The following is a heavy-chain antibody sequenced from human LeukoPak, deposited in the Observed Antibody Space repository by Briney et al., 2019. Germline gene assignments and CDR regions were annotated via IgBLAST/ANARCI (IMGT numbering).Heavy chain of an antibody. Sequence: PSETLSLTCVVSGRSISPYYWSWIRQSPGKGLEWIGYIDPSGSASYNPSLKSRVTIFVDTSKNLFSLILTSVSASDTAIYYCARDHWLFSSKTWYYYGMDVWGQGTTVTVSS. CDR2: IDPSGSA. D-gene: IGHD3-9*01. CDR3: ARDHWLFSSKTWYYYGMDV. V-gene: IGHV4-59*01. CDR1: GRSISPYY. J-gene: IGHJ6*02.